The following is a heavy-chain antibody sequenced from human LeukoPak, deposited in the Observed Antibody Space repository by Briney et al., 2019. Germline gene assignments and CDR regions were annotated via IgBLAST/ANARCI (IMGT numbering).Heavy chain of an antibody. CDR3: ARSTTPNENEYCEH. D-gene: IGHD2/OR15-2a*01. V-gene: IGHV1-2*02. Sequence: GASVKVSCKASGYTFTGYYIHWVRQAPGQGLEWMGWINPNSGGTNYIQKFQGRVTMTRDTSISTAYMELSRLRSDDTAVYYCARSTTPNENEYCEHWGQGTLVTVSS. CDR1: GYTFTGYY. CDR2: INPNSGGT. J-gene: IGHJ1*01.